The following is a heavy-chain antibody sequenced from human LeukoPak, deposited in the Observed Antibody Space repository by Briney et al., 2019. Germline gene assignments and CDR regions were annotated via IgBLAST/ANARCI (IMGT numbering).Heavy chain of an antibody. CDR1: GGSISSYY. V-gene: IGHV4-39*07. D-gene: IGHD1-1*01. CDR3: ARHGWKGDAFDI. J-gene: IGHJ3*02. Sequence: SETLSLTCTVSGGSISSYYWSWIRQPPGKGLEWIGSIYYSGSTYYNPSLKSRVTISVDTSKNQFSLKLSSVTAADTAVYYCARHGWKGDAFDIWGQGTMVTVSS. CDR2: IYYSGST.